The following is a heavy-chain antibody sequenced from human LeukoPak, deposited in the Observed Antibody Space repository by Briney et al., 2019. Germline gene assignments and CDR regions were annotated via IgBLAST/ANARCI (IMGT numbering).Heavy chain of an antibody. Sequence: GGSLRLSCAASGFTFSDSYMTWIRQAPGKGLEWISYISTRGGTTYYADSLKGRLTISRDNAKNSLYLQMNSLRVEDTAVYYCARDFGGYEDYWGQGTLVHVSS. CDR3: ARDFGGYEDY. J-gene: IGHJ4*02. D-gene: IGHD5-12*01. CDR2: ISTRGGTT. CDR1: GFTFSDSY. V-gene: IGHV3-11*01.